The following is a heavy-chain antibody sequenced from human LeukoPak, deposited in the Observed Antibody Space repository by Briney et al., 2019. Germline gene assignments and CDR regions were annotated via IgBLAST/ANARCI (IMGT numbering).Heavy chain of an antibody. V-gene: IGHV3-7*01. J-gene: IGHJ5*02. D-gene: IGHD2-15*01. CDR3: ARDGIPVVAATRNWFDP. CDR1: GFTSSSYW. CDR2: IKQDGSEK. Sequence: GGSLRLSCAASGFTSSSYWMSWVRQAPGKGLEWVANIKQDGSEKYYVDSVKGRFTISRDNAKNSLYLQMNSLRAEDTAVYYCARDGIPVVAATRNWFDPWGQGTLVTVSS.